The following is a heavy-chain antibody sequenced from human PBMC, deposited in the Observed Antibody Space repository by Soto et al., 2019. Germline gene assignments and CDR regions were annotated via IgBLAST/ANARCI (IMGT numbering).Heavy chain of an antibody. CDR2: INPNSGGT. Sequence: QVQLVQSGAEVKKPGASVKVSCKASGYTFTGYYMHWVRQAPGQGLEWMGWINPNSGGTNYAQTCQGWVTMTRDTSISTAYMELSRLRSDDTAVYYCARASGWPSSYCYGMDVWGQGTTVTVSS. V-gene: IGHV1-2*04. D-gene: IGHD6-19*01. J-gene: IGHJ6*02. CDR1: GYTFTGYY. CDR3: ARASGWPSSYCYGMDV.